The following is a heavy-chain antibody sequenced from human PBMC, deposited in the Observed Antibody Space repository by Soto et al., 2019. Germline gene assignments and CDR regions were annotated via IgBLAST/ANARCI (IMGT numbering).Heavy chain of an antibody. J-gene: IGHJ6*02. CDR1: WLTFVGYG. Sequence: LSKAAAWLTFVGYGVHWVIKAKGKGLEWVAVIWYDGSNKYYADSVKGRFTISRDNSKNTLYLQMNSLRAEDTAVYYCAGDREYGFGAGVLSSWAYYYYGMDVWGQGTTVTVSS. D-gene: IGHD3-10*01. CDR3: AGDREYGFGAGVLSSWAYYYYGMDV. CDR2: IWYDGSNK. V-gene: IGHV3-33*01.